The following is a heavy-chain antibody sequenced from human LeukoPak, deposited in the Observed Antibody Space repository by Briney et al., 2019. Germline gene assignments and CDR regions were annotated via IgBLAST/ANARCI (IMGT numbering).Heavy chain of an antibody. J-gene: IGHJ4*02. CDR3: ARVGIDYSGNIIKYYFDY. CDR2: SVST. Sequence: SETLSLTCTVSGGSISDYYWSWIRQPPGRGLEWIAYSVSTNYNPSLKSRVIISVDTSKNQFSLKLSPVTAADTAVYYCARVGIDYSGNIIKYYFDYWGQGTLVTVSS. D-gene: IGHD4-23*01. CDR1: GGSISDYY. V-gene: IGHV4-59*01.